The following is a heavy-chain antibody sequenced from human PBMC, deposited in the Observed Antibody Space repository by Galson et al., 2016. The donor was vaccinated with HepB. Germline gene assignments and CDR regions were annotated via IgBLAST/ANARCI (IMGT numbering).Heavy chain of an antibody. CDR1: GFTFSSYG. D-gene: IGHD3-3*01. J-gene: IGHJ4*02. CDR2: IWNDGSNK. CDR3: AREMKPHLEWLFRSRLRPVDY. Sequence: SLRLSCAASGFTFSSYGMHWVRQAPGKGLEWGAVIWNDGSNKYYADSVKGRVTISRDNSKNTLYLELTSLRAEETAVHYCAREMKPHLEWLFRSRLRPVDYWGQGTLVTVSS. V-gene: IGHV3-33*01.